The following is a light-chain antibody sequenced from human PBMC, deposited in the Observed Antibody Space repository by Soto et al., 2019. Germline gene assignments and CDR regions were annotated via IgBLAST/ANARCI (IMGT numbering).Light chain of an antibody. CDR3: AVWDGSLNGWV. J-gene: IGLJ3*02. CDR2: NND. CDR1: NSNIGSNT. Sequence: QSVLTQAPSASGTPGQRVTISCSGSNSNIGSNTVSWYQQVPGTAPKVLIYNNDQRPSGVPDRLSGSKSGTSASLAIGGLQSEDEADYYCAVWDGSLNGWVFGGGTKVTVL. V-gene: IGLV1-44*01.